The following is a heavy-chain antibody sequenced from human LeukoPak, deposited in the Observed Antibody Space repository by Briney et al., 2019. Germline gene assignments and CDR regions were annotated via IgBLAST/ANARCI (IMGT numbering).Heavy chain of an antibody. V-gene: IGHV4-4*07. Sequence: SETLSLTCTVSGGSISSYYWNWIRQPAGKGLEWIGRIYTSGSTNYNPSLKSRVTMSVDTSKNQFSLKLSSVTAADTAVYYCAREPYSSSSYYYYGMDVWGQGTTVTVSS. D-gene: IGHD6-6*01. J-gene: IGHJ6*02. CDR1: GGSISSYY. CDR2: IYTSGST. CDR3: AREPYSSSSYYYYGMDV.